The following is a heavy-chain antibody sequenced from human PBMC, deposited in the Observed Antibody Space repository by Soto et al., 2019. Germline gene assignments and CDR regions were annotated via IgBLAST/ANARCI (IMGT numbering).Heavy chain of an antibody. CDR1: GFSVTTSGVG. V-gene: IGHV2-5*02. CDR3: ARRPLTLHSDTSAYLNWFAP. CDR2: IYWDDNK. D-gene: IGHD3-22*01. J-gene: IGHJ5*02. Sequence: QMTLKESGPTLVKPTQTLTLTCTLSGFSVTTSGVGVGWIRQPPGKALEWLALIYWDDNKRYSPSLKSRLTITKDTATNHVVLTITNTAPVDTATSFGARRPLTLHSDTSAYLNWFAPWGQGVLVTVSS.